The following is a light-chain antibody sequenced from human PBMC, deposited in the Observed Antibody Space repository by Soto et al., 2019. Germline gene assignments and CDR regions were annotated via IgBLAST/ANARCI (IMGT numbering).Light chain of an antibody. CDR3: QQRNNWPLST. CDR2: DAS. Sequence: EIVLTQSPATLSLSPRARATLSCRASPSVSSYLAWYQQKPGQAPRLLIYDASNRATGIPARFSGSGSGTDFTLTISSLQPEEFAVYYCQQRNNWPLSTFGQGTRLEIK. J-gene: IGKJ5*01. CDR1: PSVSSY. V-gene: IGKV3-11*01.